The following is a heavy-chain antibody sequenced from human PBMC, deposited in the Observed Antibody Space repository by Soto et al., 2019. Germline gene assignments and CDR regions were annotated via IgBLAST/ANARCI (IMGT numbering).Heavy chain of an antibody. V-gene: IGHV3-21*01. Sequence: GGSLRLSCAASGFTFSSYSMNWVRQAPGKGLEWVASISSSSSYIYYADSVKGRFTISRDKAKNSLFLQMSSLRAEDTALYYCARHQGPAAGNYGMDVWGRGTTVTVSS. D-gene: IGHD6-25*01. CDR2: ISSSSSYI. J-gene: IGHJ6*02. CDR1: GFTFSSYS. CDR3: ARHQGPAAGNYGMDV.